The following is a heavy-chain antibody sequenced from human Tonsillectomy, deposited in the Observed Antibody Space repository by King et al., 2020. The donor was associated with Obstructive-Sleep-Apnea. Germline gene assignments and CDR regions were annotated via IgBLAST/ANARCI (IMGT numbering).Heavy chain of an antibody. CDR2: VVYMGGT. CDR3: ARGTGWYGVDV. J-gene: IGHJ6*02. D-gene: IGHD6-19*01. CDR1: GGSIISYS. Sequence: QLQESGPGLVKPSETLSLTCTVSGGSIISYSWTWIRQPPGKGLEWIGHVVYMGGTNYNPSLKSRGTISADTSKNPFSLKLSSVTAADTGVYYCARGTGWYGVDVWGQGTTVTVSS. V-gene: IGHV4-59*01.